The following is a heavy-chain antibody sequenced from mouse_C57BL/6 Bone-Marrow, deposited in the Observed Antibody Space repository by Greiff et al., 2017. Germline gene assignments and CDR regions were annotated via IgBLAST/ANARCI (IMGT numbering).Heavy chain of an antibody. V-gene: IGHV10-1*01. D-gene: IGHD1-1*01. CDR2: IRSKSNNYAT. CDR1: GFSFNTYA. CDR3: VRPVYYYGSSLAY. J-gene: IGHJ3*01. Sequence: EVKLVESGGGLVQPKGSLKLSCAASGFSFNTYAMNWVRQAPGKGLEWVARIRSKSNNYATYYADSVKDRFTISRDDSESMLYLQMNNLKTEDTAMYYCVRPVYYYGSSLAYWGQGTLVTVSA.